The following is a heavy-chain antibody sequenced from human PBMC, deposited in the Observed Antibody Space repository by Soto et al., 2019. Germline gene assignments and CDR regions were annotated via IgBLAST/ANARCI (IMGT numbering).Heavy chain of an antibody. CDR2: IDHNGVA. Sequence: SETLSLTCGVSCDSISSSKWWTWVRQTPGNGLEWIGKIDHNGVANYNPSLEGRVTISKDISKNQISLKVTSVTAADSAVYYCARMNRDYYYYGMDVWGQGATVTV. CDR3: ARMNRDYYYYGMDV. V-gene: IGHV4-4*02. J-gene: IGHJ6*02. CDR1: CDSISSSKW.